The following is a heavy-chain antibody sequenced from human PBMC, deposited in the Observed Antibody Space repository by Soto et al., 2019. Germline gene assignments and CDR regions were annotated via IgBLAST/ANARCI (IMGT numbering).Heavy chain of an antibody. V-gene: IGHV1-18*04. J-gene: IGHJ5*02. CDR1: GYTFTSYG. Sequence: QVQLVQSGAEVKKPGASVKVSCKASGYTFTSYGISWVRQAPGQGLEWMGWISAYNGNTNYAQKLQGRVTMTTDTATSTAYMELRSLRSDDTAVYYCARVRGGITMVRPEAINWFDPWGQGTLVTVSS. D-gene: IGHD3-10*01. CDR2: ISAYNGNT. CDR3: ARVRGGITMVRPEAINWFDP.